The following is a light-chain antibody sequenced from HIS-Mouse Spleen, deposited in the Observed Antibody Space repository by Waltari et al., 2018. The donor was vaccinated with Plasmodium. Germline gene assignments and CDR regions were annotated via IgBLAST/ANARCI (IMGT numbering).Light chain of an antibody. Sequence: EIVMTQSRATLSASPGERATLSFRASQSVSSNLAWYQQKPGQAPRLLIYGASTRATGIPARFSGSGSGTEFTLTISSLQSEDFAVYYCQQYNNWSFTFGPGTKVDIK. J-gene: IGKJ3*01. V-gene: IGKV3-15*01. CDR1: QSVSSN. CDR2: GAS. CDR3: QQYNNWSFT.